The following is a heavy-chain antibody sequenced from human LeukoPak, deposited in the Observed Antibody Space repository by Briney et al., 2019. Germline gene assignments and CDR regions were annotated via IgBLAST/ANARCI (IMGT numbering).Heavy chain of an antibody. Sequence: GGSLRLSCAASGFTFSRNGMTWVRQAPGKGLEWVSAISGSGGNTYYADSVKGRFTISRDNSKNTLYLQMNTLRADDTAVYYCAKDRGTHFDHWGQGTLVTVSS. J-gene: IGHJ4*02. CDR2: ISGSGGNT. CDR1: GFTFSRNG. CDR3: AKDRGTHFDH. D-gene: IGHD1-26*01. V-gene: IGHV3-23*01.